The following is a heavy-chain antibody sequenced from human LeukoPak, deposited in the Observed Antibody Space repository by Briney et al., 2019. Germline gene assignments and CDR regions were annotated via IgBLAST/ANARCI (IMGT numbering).Heavy chain of an antibody. D-gene: IGHD3-10*01. CDR1: GYTFTSYG. CDR2: ISAYNGNT. J-gene: IGHJ4*02. Sequence: GASVKASCKASGYTFTSYGISWVRQAPGQGLEWMGWISAYNGNTNYAQKLQGRVTMTTDTSTSTAYMELRSLRSDDTAVYYCARFRGFTIHYGSGIYFDYWGQGTLVTVSS. V-gene: IGHV1-18*01. CDR3: ARFRGFTIHYGSGIYFDY.